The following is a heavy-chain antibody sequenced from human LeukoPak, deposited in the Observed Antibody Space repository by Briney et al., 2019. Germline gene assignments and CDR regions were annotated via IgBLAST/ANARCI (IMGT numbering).Heavy chain of an antibody. CDR2: ISYDGSNK. V-gene: IGHV3-30-3*01. D-gene: IGHD2-21*02. J-gene: IGHJ6*02. CDR3: ARASYCGGDCYPYYYGMDV. CDR1: GFTFSSYA. Sequence: GGSLRLSCAASGFTFSSYAMHWVRQAPGKGLEWVAVISYDGSNKYYADSVKGRFTISRDNSKNTPYLQMNSLRAEDTAVYYCARASYCGGDCYPYYYGMDVWGQGTTVTISS.